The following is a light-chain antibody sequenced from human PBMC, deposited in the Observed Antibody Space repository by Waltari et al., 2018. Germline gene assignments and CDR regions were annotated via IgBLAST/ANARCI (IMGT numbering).Light chain of an antibody. CDR3: QHHVSLPAT. V-gene: IGKV3-20*01. CDR2: GAS. CDR1: PGVSRD. Sequence: SCMASPGVSRDFAWCHQKPGQAPGLLIYGASTRATGIPDRFSGSGSGTDFSLTISRLESEDFAVYFCQHHVSLPATFGQGTKVEIK. J-gene: IGKJ1*01.